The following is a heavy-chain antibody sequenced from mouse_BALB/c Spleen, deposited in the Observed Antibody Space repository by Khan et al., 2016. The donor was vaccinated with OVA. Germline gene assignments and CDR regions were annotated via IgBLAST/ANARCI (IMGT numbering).Heavy chain of an antibody. CDR3: ARGGYDNLSMDY. CDR1: GYIFTSYW. V-gene: IGHV1S132*01. J-gene: IGHJ4*01. D-gene: IGHD2-10*02. CDR2: IYPGTGGT. Sequence: QVQLQQSGAELVRPGASVKLSCKTSGYIFTSYWMHWVKQRSGQGLEWIARIYPGTGGTTYNEKFKGKATLTADNSASTAYMQLSSLKSEDTAVYFCARGGYDNLSMDYWGQGPSVTVSS.